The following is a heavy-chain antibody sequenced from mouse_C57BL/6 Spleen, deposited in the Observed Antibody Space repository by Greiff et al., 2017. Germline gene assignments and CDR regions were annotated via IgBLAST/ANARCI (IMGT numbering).Heavy chain of an antibody. D-gene: IGHD6-5*01. CDR1: GYSFTGYY. Sequence: VQLQQSGPELVKPGASVKISCKASGYSFTGYYMNWVKQSPEKSLEWIGEINPSTGGTTSNQKFKAKATLTVDTSSSTACMQLKRLTSEDSAVYDCARSLCGNFAMDYWGQGTSVTVSS. J-gene: IGHJ4*01. V-gene: IGHV1-42*01. CDR2: INPSTGGT. CDR3: ARSLCGNFAMDY.